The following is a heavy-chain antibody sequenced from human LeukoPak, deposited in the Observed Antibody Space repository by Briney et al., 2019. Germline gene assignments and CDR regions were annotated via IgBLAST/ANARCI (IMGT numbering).Heavy chain of an antibody. D-gene: IGHD1-14*01. CDR2: INHSGST. J-gene: IGHJ6*03. Sequence: PSETLSLTCAVYGGSFSGYYWSWIRQPPGKGLEWIGEINHSGSTNYNPSLKSRVTISVDTSKNHFSLKLSSMTAADTAVYYWARGRPLYLRYYYYYMDVWGKGTTVTVSS. CDR1: GGSFSGYY. CDR3: ARGRPLYLRYYYYYMDV. V-gene: IGHV4-34*01.